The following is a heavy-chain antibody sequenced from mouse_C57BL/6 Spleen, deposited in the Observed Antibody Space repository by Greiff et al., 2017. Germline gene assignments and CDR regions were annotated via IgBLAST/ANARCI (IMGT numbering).Heavy chain of an antibody. J-gene: IGHJ1*03. CDR2: IDPETGGT. V-gene: IGHV1-15*01. CDR3: TRRYYGSSYWTGWYFDV. D-gene: IGHD1-1*01. CDR1: GYTFTDYE. Sequence: VQLQQSGAELVRPGASVTLSCKASGYTFTDYEMHWVKQTPVPGLEWIGAIDPETGGTAYNQKFKGKAILTADKSSSTAYMELRSLTSEDSAVYYCTRRYYGSSYWTGWYFDVWGTGTTVTVSS.